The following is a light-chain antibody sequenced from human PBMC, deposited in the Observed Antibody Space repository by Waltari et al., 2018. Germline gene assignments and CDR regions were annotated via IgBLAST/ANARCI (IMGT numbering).Light chain of an antibody. Sequence: QLVLTQSPSASASLGASVKLTCTLSSGHSSNVIAWLQQQPEKGPRFLMKVNRDGTNSQGDEMPDRFSGSSSGSGRYLTLSCLQSEDEADYYCQTGGHGTWVFGGGTKLTVL. V-gene: IGLV4-69*01. CDR1: SGHSSNV. J-gene: IGLJ3*02. CDR3: QTGGHGTWV. CDR2: VNRDGTN.